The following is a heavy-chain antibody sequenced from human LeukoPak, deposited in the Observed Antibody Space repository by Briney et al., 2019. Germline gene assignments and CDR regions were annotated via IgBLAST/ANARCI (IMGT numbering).Heavy chain of an antibody. V-gene: IGHV3-23*01. D-gene: IGHD3-3*01. CDR1: GFTFSSYA. J-gene: IGHJ4*02. Sequence: GGSLRLSCAASGFTFSSYAMSWVRQAPGKGLEWVSAISGSGGSTYYADSVKGRFTISRDNSKNTLYLQMNSLRAEDTAVYYCAKDRPAPAAVLRFLEWYDNEFDYWGQGTLVTVSS. CDR2: ISGSGGST. CDR3: AKDRPAPAAVLRFLEWYDNEFDY.